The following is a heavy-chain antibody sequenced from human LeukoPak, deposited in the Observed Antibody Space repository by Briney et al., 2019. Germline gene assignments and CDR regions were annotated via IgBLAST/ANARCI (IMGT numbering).Heavy chain of an antibody. CDR3: AKEITYYDFWSGYYTGMAVDY. V-gene: IGHV3-23*01. CDR1: GFTFSSYA. CDR2: ISGSGGST. Sequence: GGSLRLSCAASGFTFSSYAMSWVRQAPGKGLEWVSAISGSGGSTYYADSVKGRFTISRDNSKNTLYLQMNSLRAEDAAVYYCAKEITYYDFWSGYYTGMAVDYWGQGTLVTVSS. J-gene: IGHJ4*02. D-gene: IGHD3-3*01.